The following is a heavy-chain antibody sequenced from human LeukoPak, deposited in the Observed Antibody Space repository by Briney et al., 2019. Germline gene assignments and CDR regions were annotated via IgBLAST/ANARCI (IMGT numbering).Heavy chain of an antibody. J-gene: IGHJ6*03. CDR2: IWYDGSNK. Sequence: GGSLRLSCAASGFTFSSYGMHWVRQAPGKGLEWVAVIWYDGSNKYYADSVKGRFTISRDNSKNTLYLQMNSLRAEDTAVYYCAKDRVGERHYMDVWGKGTTVTVSS. D-gene: IGHD3-10*01. CDR1: GFTFSSYG. V-gene: IGHV3-33*06. CDR3: AKDRVGERHYMDV.